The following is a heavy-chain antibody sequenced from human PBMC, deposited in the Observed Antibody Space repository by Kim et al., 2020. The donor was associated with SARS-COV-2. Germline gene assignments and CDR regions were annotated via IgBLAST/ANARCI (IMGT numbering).Heavy chain of an antibody. CDR2: IYYSGST. CDR1: GCSISSSSYY. D-gene: IGHD3-3*01. Sequence: SETLSLTCTVSGCSISSSSYYWGWIRQPPGKGLVWIGSIYYSGSTYYNPSLKNRVTISVDTTKNQFSLKLSPVTAADTAVYYCARHPGGTIVGVVIISSFIDYWGQGTLVTVSS. J-gene: IGHJ4*01. V-gene: IGHV4-39*01. CDR3: ARHPGGTIVGVVIISSFIDY.